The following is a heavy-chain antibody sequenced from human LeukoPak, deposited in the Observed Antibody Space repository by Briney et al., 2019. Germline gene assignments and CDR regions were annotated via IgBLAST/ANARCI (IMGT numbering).Heavy chain of an antibody. V-gene: IGHV3-23*01. CDR2: ITGRGDDT. J-gene: IGHJ4*02. Sequence: PGGSLRLSCVASGFTFDNYAMAWVRQTPEKGLEWVSAITGRGDDTFHADSVKGRFTISRDNSKNALYLQMNSLRDDGTAIYFCAYLDSSGFYYGRLRYWGQGTPVTVSS. CDR1: GFTFDNYA. D-gene: IGHD3-22*01. CDR3: AYLDSSGFYYGRLRY.